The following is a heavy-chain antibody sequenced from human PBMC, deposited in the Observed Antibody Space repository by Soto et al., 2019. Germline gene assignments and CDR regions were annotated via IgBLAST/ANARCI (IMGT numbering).Heavy chain of an antibody. CDR1: GGSIDSSADS. CDR2: IYHTGST. V-gene: IGHV4-30-2*01. D-gene: IGHD3-3*01. J-gene: IGHJ4*02. CDR3: ARFLEWAFFDS. Sequence: SETLSLTCAVSGGSIDSSADSWTWIRQPPGKGLEWIGYIYHTGSTYYNPSLESRVTISVDKSKNQFSLNLRSVTAADTAVYYCARFLEWAFFDSWGQGTLVTVSS.